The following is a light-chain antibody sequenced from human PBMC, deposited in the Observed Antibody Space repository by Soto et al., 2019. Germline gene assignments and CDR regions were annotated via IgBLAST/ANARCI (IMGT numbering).Light chain of an antibody. CDR1: SSDVGGYNY. J-gene: IGLJ1*01. V-gene: IGLV2-11*01. CDR3: CSYAGSYPYV. CDR2: DVS. Sequence: SVLTQPRAVSWSPGQSVTISCTGTSSDVGGYNYVSWYQQHPGKAPKLMISDVSKRPSGVPDRFSGSKSGNTASLTISGLQAEDEADYYCCSYAGSYPYVFGSGTKVTVL.